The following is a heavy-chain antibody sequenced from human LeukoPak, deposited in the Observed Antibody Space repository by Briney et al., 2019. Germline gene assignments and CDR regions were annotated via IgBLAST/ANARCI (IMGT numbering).Heavy chain of an antibody. CDR1: GGSISSYY. D-gene: IGHD5-18*01. V-gene: IGHV4-59*08. J-gene: IGHJ3*02. Sequence: SETLSLTCTVSGGSISSYYWGWIRQPPGKGLEWIGYIYYSGSTNYNPSLKSRVTISVDTSKNQFSLKLSSVTAADTAVYYCARHLPWIQLWRDAFDIWGQGTMVTVSS. CDR3: ARHLPWIQLWRDAFDI. CDR2: IYYSGST.